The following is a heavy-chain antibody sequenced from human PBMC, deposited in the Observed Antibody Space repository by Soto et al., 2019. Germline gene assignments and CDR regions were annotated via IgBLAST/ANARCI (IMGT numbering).Heavy chain of an antibody. J-gene: IGHJ4*02. CDR2: INPNSGGT. V-gene: IGHV1-2*04. CDR1: GYTFTGYY. CDR3: ARDLMEQQLVLLAKGYFDY. D-gene: IGHD6-13*01. Sequence: GASVKVSCKASGYTFTGYYMHWVRQAPGQGLEWMGWINPNSGGTNYAQKFQGWVTMTRDTSISTAYMELSRLRSDDTAVYYCARDLMEQQLVLLAKGYFDYWGQGTLVTVSS.